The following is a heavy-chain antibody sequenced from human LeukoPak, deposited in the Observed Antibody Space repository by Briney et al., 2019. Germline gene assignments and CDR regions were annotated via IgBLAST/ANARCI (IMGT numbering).Heavy chain of an antibody. D-gene: IGHD3-16*01. CDR1: GHTFTSYW. J-gene: IGHJ4*02. CDR2: IYPGDSDT. V-gene: IGHV5-51*01. CDR3: ARSPSLRGGNYFDS. Sequence: GESLKISCNGSGHTFTSYWITWVRQMPGKGLEWMGIIYPGDSDTRYSPSFQGQVTISADKSISTTYLQWSSLKASDTAMYYCARSPSLRGGNYFDSWGQGTLVTVSS.